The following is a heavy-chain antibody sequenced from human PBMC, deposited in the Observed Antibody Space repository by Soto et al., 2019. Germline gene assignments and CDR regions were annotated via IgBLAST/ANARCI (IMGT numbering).Heavy chain of an antibody. V-gene: IGHV1-8*01. CDR2: MNPDSGST. CDR1: GYPFTSYH. J-gene: IGHJ1*01. D-gene: IGHD6-19*01. CDR3: ARGTFICSAYGSRWYFAH. Sequence: ASVKVSCKPSGYPFTSYHVNWVRQAPGQGLEWLGWMNPDSGSTDYALKFQGRLTMTRNTSMSTAYLELRSLTSEDTAIYYCARGTFICSAYGSRWYFAHWGQETQVSV.